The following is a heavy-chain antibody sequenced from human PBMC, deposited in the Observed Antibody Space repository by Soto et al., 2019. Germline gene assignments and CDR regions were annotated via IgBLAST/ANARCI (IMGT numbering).Heavy chain of an antibody. CDR2: IWYDGSNK. CDR1: GFTFSSYG. J-gene: IGHJ4*02. CDR3: ARDDRRESSSWYFNPFDY. Sequence: GGSLRLSCAASGFTFSSYGMHWVRQAPGKGLEWVAVIWYDGSNKYYADSVKGRFTISRDNSKNTLYLQMNSLRAEDTAVYYCARDDRRESSSWYFNPFDYWGQGTLVTVSS. V-gene: IGHV3-33*01. D-gene: IGHD6-13*01.